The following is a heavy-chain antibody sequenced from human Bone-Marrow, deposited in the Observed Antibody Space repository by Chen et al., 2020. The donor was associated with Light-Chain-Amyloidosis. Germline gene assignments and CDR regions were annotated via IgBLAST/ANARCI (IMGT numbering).Heavy chain of an antibody. J-gene: IGHJ4*02. V-gene: IGHV3-23*04. D-gene: IGHD3-10*01. CDR1: GFNFSSFG. CDR2: VSGSTVGT. CDR3: TRKGGYFDF. Sequence: EVQLVESGGGLVQPGGSLRLSCATSGFNFSSFGMSWVRQAPGQGLEWVSTVSGSTVGTYYAGAVKGRFIISRDHSKGTLYLQMNGLRAGDTAAYFCTRKGGYFDFWGQGSLVTVSS.